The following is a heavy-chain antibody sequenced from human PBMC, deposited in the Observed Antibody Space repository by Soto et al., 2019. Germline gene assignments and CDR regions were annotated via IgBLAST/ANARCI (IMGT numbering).Heavy chain of an antibody. V-gene: IGHV3-49*04. J-gene: IGHJ3*02. CDR2: IRSKAYGGTT. D-gene: IGHD1-7*01. Sequence: GGSLRLSCPASGFTFGDYAMSWVRQAPGKGLEWVGFIRSKAYGGTTEYAASVKGRFTISRDDSKSIAYLQMNSLKTEDTAVYYCTRQLPEDAFDIWGQGTMVTVSS. CDR1: GFTFGDYA. CDR3: TRQLPEDAFDI.